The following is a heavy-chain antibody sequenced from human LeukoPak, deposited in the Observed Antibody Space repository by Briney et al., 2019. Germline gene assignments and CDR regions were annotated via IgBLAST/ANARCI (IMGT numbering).Heavy chain of an antibody. D-gene: IGHD5-18*01. V-gene: IGHV4-59*01. J-gene: IGHJ5*02. CDR3: ARESRGAWIQRDP. CDR1: GGSISSYY. CDR2: IYYSGST. Sequence: PSETLSLTCTVSGGSISSYYWSWIRQPPGKGLEWIGYIYYSGSTNYNPSLKSRVTISVDTSKNQFSLKLSSVTAADTAVYYCARESRGAWIQRDPWGQGTLVTVSS.